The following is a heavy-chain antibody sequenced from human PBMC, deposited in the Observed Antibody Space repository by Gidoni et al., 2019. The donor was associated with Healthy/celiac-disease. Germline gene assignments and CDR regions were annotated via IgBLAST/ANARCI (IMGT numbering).Heavy chain of an antibody. J-gene: IGHJ6*02. CDR1: GYTFTSYY. V-gene: IGHV1-46*01. D-gene: IGHD5-18*01. Sequence: QVQLVQSGAEVKKPGASVKVSCKASGYTFTSYYMHWVRQAPGQGLEWMGIINPSGGSTSYAQKFQGRVTMTRDTSTSTVYMELSSLRSEDTAVYYCARDQGTGIQLWLGGLYYYYYGMDVWGQGTTVTVSS. CDR2: INPSGGST. CDR3: ARDQGTGIQLWLGGLYYYYYGMDV.